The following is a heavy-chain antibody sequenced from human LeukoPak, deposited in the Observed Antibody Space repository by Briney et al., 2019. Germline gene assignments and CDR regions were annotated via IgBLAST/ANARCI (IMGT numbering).Heavy chain of an antibody. CDR3: ARGFYDSSDFEYFQH. J-gene: IGHJ1*01. CDR2: INPTGGST. Sequence: ASVKVSCKASGYTFTSYYMHWVRQAPGQGLEWMGLINPTGGSTGYAQKFQGRVTMTRDMSTSTDYMELSSLRSDATAVYYCARGFYDSSDFEYFQHWGQGTLVTVSS. D-gene: IGHD3-22*01. V-gene: IGHV1-46*01. CDR1: GYTFTSYY.